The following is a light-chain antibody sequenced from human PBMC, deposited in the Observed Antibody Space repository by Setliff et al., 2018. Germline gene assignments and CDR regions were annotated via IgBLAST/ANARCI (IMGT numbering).Light chain of an antibody. CDR3: LSYTSETTHAL. CDR1: NSDVGGYNY. J-gene: IGLJ2*01. V-gene: IGLV2-14*03. CDR2: EVT. Sequence: QSVLAQPAAVSGSPGQSITISCAGTNSDVGGYNYVSWYQQHPNKAPKLMIYEVTKRPSGVSDRFSGSKSGNTAPLTISGLQAEDEADYYCLSYTSETTHALFAGGTK.